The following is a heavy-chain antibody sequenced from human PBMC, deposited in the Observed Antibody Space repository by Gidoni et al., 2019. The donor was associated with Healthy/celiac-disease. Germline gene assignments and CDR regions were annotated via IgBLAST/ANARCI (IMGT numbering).Heavy chain of an antibody. CDR1: GFTFSSYG. CDR3: ARGEFLSGDSSSWYRIYYYGMDV. CDR2: IWYDGSNK. Sequence: QVQLVESGGGVVQPGRSLRLSCAASGFTFSSYGMHWFRQAPGKGLEWVAVIWYDGSNKYYADSVKGRFTISRDNSKNTLYLQMNSLRAEDTAVYYCARGEFLSGDSSSWYRIYYYGMDVWGQGTTVTVSS. J-gene: IGHJ6*02. V-gene: IGHV3-33*01. D-gene: IGHD6-13*01.